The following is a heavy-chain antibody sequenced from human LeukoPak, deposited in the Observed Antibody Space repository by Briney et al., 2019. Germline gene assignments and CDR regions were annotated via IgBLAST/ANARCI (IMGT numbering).Heavy chain of an antibody. CDR2: ISWNADTI. J-gene: IGHJ4*02. D-gene: IGHD6-19*01. CDR1: GFTFDDYA. V-gene: IGHV3-9*01. CDR3: ARDLRYSSGWYFDY. Sequence: GRSLRLSCAASGFTFDDYAMHWVRQAPGKGLEWVSGISWNADTIGYADSVKGRFTISRDNAKNSLYLQMNSLRAEDTAVYYCARDLRYSSGWYFDYWGQGTLVTVSS.